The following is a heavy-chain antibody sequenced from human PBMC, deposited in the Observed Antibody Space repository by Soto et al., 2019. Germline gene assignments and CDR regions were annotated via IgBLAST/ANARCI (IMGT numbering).Heavy chain of an antibody. CDR2: IYYSGST. V-gene: IGHV4-30-4*01. J-gene: IGHJ4*02. Sequence: QVQLQESGPGLVKPSQTLSLTCTVSGGSISSGDYYWSWIRQPPGKGLEWIGYIYYSGSTYYNPSLKSRVTISVDTSKNQFSLKLSSVTAADTAVYYCVRGYYDSSGYYWDFDYWGQGTLVTVSS. CDR3: VRGYYDSSGYYWDFDY. D-gene: IGHD3-22*01. CDR1: GGSISSGDYY.